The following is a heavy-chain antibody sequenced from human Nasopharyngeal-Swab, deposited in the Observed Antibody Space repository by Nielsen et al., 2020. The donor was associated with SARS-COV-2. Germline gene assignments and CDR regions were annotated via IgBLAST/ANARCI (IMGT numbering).Heavy chain of an antibody. V-gene: IGHV3-21*04. CDR3: AKDGRYYASGSHPFDY. Sequence: GGSLRLSCAASGFTFSSYSMNWVRQAPGKGLEWVSSISSSSSYIYYADSVKGRFTISRDNSKNTVYLQMNTLRAEDTAVYYCAKDGRYYASGSHPFDYWGQGTLVTVSS. D-gene: IGHD3-10*01. CDR2: ISSSSSYI. J-gene: IGHJ4*02. CDR1: GFTFSSYS.